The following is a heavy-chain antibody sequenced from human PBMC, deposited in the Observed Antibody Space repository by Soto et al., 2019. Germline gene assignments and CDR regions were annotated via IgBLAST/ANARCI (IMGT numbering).Heavy chain of an antibody. D-gene: IGHD3-10*01. J-gene: IGHJ3*01. CDR1: GFTFNSYA. CDR3: ARVPLFFGLEAFYF. CDR2: ISGFSAGSAST. V-gene: IGHV3-23*01. Sequence: EVQLLESGGGLVQPGGSLRLSCAASGFTFNSYAMHWVRKAPGKGLAWVSGISGFSAGSASTYFSDSVKGRFIISRDNSNNTLYLQMNNLRAEDTALYYSARVPLFFGLEAFYFWGHGTLVTVSS.